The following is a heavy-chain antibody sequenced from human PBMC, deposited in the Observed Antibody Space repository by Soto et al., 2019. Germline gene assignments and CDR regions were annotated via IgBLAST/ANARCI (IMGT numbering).Heavy chain of an antibody. CDR1: GYTFTTYG. CDR2: ISGYNGHT. Sequence: QVQLVQSGAEVRKPGASVKVSCKASGYTFTTYGISWVRQAPGQGLEWMGWISGYNGHTKYAQKFQGRVTMTTDTSAXTVDMDLRSLRSDDTAVYYCAGEGEMPYYYYGLDVWGQGTTVTVSS. J-gene: IGHJ6*02. CDR3: AGEGEMPYYYYGLDV. V-gene: IGHV1-18*01. D-gene: IGHD3-16*01.